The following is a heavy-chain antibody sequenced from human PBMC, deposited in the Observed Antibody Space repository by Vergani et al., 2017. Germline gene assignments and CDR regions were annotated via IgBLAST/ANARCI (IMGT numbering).Heavy chain of an antibody. CDR1: GVSMQSGCFN. CDR2: VYPSGTT. V-gene: IGHV4-61*02. J-gene: IGHJ5*02. D-gene: IGHD3/OR15-3a*01. CDR3: ARGETRTDWFDP. Sequence: QVQLHESGPGLVKPSETLSLICSVSGVSMQSGCFNWTWNRQTAGRGGEWMGRVYPSGTTNYNPSLNGRVTIFVEKSKNLLSLRLNSVTAADTAVYSGARGETRTDWFDPWGQGTLVTVSS.